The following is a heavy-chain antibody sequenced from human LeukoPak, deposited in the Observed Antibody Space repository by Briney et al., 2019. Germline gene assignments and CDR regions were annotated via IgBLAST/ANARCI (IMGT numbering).Heavy chain of an antibody. CDR2: MNPNRGNP. V-gene: IGHV1-8*01. D-gene: IGHD6-19*01. CDR1: RYTLTRYD. CDR3: ARGKSSGWFRVYYYYGMDV. Sequence: ASVKDSCKASRYTLTRYDINEVRQATGQGREWMGWMNPNRGNPVYAQNRQGRVTITRNTAISTAYMELSSLRSEDTAVYYCARGKSSGWFRVYYYYGMDVWGQGTTVTVSS. J-gene: IGHJ6*02.